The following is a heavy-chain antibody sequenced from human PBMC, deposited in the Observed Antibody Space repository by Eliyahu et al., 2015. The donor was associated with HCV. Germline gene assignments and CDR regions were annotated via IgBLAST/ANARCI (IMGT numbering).Heavy chain of an antibody. Sequence: QVQLVQSGAEVKKPGASVKVSCKTSEYTFTDSYIHWVRQAPGQRPEWVGRINPKNGDANYTQTFQGRVTMTRDTSISTAYMELSRLRADDTAVYFCARRGRDVNGGYAGLYYWGQGTLVTVSS. CDR1: EYTFTDSY. CDR2: INPKNGDA. J-gene: IGHJ4*02. D-gene: IGHD5-12*01. CDR3: ARRGRDVNGGYAGLYY. V-gene: IGHV1-2*06.